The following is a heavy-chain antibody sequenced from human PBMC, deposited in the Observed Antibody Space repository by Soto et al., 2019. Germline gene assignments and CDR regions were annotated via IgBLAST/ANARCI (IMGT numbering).Heavy chain of an antibody. CDR3: ARVTFGGVIRY. V-gene: IGHV4-34*01. CDR1: GGSFSGYY. CDR2: INHSGST. Sequence: QVQLQQWGAGLLKPSETLSLTCAVYGGSFSGYYWSWIRQPPGKGLEWIGEINHSGSTNYNPSLKSRVTISVDTSKNQFSLKLGSVAAADTAVYYCARVTFGGVIRYWGQGTLVTVSS. D-gene: IGHD3-16*01. J-gene: IGHJ4*02.